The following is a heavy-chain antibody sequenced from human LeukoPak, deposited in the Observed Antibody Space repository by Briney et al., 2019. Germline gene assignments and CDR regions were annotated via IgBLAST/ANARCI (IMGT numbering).Heavy chain of an antibody. CDR1: GGSISSSDYY. CDR3: ARHFLGGGCFDY. D-gene: IGHD1-26*01. CDR2: IYYSGRT. J-gene: IGHJ4*02. Sequence: PSETLSLTCTVSGGSISSSDYYWGWIRQPPGKGLEWIGSIYYSGRTYYNPSLKSRVTISVDTSKNQFSLKLSSVTAADTAVYYCARHFLGGGCFDYWGQGTLVTVSS. V-gene: IGHV4-39*01.